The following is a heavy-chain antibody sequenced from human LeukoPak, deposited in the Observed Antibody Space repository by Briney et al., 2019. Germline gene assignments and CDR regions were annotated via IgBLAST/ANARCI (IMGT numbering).Heavy chain of an antibody. CDR3: ARADASGCSFEY. V-gene: IGHV4-31*01. D-gene: IGHD6-19*01. Sequence: SQRDSPICPVSGGSISSSGYYWTWIRQHPGKGLEWIGYIYYSGSTHYNPSLKRPVTISVDTSKNQFSLKLSSVTAADTAVYYCARADASGCSFEYWGQATMVTHSS. J-gene: IGHJ4*02. CDR1: GGSISSSGYY. CDR2: IYYSGST.